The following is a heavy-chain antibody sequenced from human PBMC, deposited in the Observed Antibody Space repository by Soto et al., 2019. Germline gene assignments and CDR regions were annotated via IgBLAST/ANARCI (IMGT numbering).Heavy chain of an antibody. CDR3: ATAEVDY. V-gene: IGHV3-74*01. CDR2: MNSDGSST. J-gene: IGHJ4*02. CDR1: GFTFSSYW. Sequence: PGGSLSLSCAASGFTFSSYWMSWVRQAPGKGLEWVSRMNSDGSSTNYADSVKGRFTVSRDNAKNTLYLQMNSLRAEDTAVYYCATAEVDYWGPGTLVTVSS.